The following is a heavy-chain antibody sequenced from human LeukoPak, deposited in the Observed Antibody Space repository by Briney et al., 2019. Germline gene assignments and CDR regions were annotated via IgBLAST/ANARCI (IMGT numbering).Heavy chain of an antibody. CDR1: GFTFSSYA. V-gene: IGHV3-23*01. CDR2: ISGSGGST. J-gene: IGHJ4*02. CDR3: AKSPRRMYYYDSSGLDY. Sequence: GGSLRLSCAASGFTFSSYAMSWVRQAPGKGLEWVSAISGSGGSTYYADSVKGRFTISRDNSNNTLYLQMNSLRAEDTAVYYCAKSPRRMYYYDSSGLDYWGQGTLVTVSS. D-gene: IGHD3-22*01.